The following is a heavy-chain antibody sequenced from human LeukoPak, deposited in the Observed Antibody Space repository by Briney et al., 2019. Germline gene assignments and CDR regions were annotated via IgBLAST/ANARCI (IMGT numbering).Heavy chain of an antibody. J-gene: IGHJ4*02. Sequence: SETLSLTCTVSGGSISSYYWSWIRQPPGKGLEWIGYIYYSGSTNYNPSLKSRVTISVDTSKNQFSLKLSSVTAADTAVYYCAAKLGSSFDYWGQGTLVTVSS. V-gene: IGHV4-59*08. D-gene: IGHD3-10*01. CDR2: IYYSGST. CDR3: AAKLGSSFDY. CDR1: GGSISSYY.